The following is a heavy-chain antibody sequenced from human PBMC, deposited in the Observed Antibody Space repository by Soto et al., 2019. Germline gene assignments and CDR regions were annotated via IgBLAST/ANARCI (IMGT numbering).Heavy chain of an antibody. CDR1: GFTFSSYG. V-gene: IGHV3-33*01. D-gene: IGHD3-16*02. CDR2: IWYDGSNK. J-gene: IGHJ4*02. Sequence: GGSLRLSCAASGFTFSSYGMHWVRQAPGKGLEWVAVIWYDGSNKYYADSVKGRFTISRDNSKNTLYLQMNSLRAEDTAVYYCARGSIGYYDYVWGSYRYIDYWGQGTLVTVSS. CDR3: ARGSIGYYDYVWGSYRYIDY.